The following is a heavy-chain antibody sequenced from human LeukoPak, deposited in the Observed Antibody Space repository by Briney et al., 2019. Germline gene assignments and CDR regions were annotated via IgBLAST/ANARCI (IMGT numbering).Heavy chain of an antibody. D-gene: IGHD6-13*01. V-gene: IGHV3-7*01. CDR1: GFTLSNHW. CDR3: ARESGIAAALDL. CDR2: IKQDGIEK. J-gene: IGHJ5*02. Sequence: GGSLRLSCAASGFTLSNHWMIWVRQAPGKGLECVANIKQDGIEKYYLDSVKGRFTISRDNAKNTLYLQMNSLRAEDTAVYYCARESGIAAALDLWGQGTLVTVSS.